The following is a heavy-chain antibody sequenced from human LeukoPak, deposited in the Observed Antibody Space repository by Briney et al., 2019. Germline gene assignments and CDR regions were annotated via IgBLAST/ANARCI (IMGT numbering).Heavy chain of an antibody. J-gene: IGHJ4*02. CDR1: GGSFSGYY. Sequence: SETLSLTRAVYGGSFSGYYWSWIRQPPGKGLEWIGEINHSGSTNYNPSLKSRVTISVDTSKNQFSLKLSSVTAADTAVYYCARGAGDYVFDYWGQGTLVTVSS. D-gene: IGHD4-17*01. CDR2: INHSGST. CDR3: ARGAGDYVFDY. V-gene: IGHV4-34*01.